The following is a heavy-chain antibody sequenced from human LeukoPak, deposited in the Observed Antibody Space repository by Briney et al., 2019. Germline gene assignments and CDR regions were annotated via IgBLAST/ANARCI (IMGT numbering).Heavy chain of an antibody. J-gene: IGHJ4*02. CDR1: GFTFSSYN. V-gene: IGHV3-48*04. CDR2: ISSSSSTI. CDR3: ARDWDYSGYDAASDY. D-gene: IGHD5-12*01. Sequence: GGSLRLSCAASGFTFSSYNMNWVRQAPGKGLEWVSYISSSSSTIYYADSVKGRFTISRDNAKNSLYLQMNSLRAEDTAVYYCARDWDYSGYDAASDYWGQGTLVTVSS.